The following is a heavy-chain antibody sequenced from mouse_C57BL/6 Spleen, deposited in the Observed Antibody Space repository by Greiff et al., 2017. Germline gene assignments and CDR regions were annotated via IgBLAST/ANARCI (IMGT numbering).Heavy chain of an antibody. CDR1: GYAFSSSW. J-gene: IGHJ4*01. D-gene: IGHD5-1-1*01. V-gene: IGHV1-82*01. CDR3: ARGIPGEAMDY. Sequence: VQLVESGPELVKPGASVKISCKASGYAFSSSWMNWVKQRPGQGLEWIGRIYPGDGDTNYNGKFKGKATLTADQSSSTAYMPLSSLTSEDAAVYFGARGIPGEAMDYWGQGTSVTVSS. CDR2: IYPGDGDT.